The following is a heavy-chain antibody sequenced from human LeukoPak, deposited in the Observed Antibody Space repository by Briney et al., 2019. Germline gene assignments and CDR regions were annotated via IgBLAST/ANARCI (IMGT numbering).Heavy chain of an antibody. V-gene: IGHV3-72*01. Sequence: GGSLRLSCAASGFSFSDYYMDWVRQAPGKGPEWVGRTRKRANSYTTEYAASVKGRFTISRDDSKNSLYLQMNSLRGEDTAVYYCVRAGYGLGSYLPYGMDVGGQGTTVIVSS. J-gene: IGHJ6*02. CDR3: VRAGYGLGSYLPYGMDV. D-gene: IGHD3-10*01. CDR2: TRKRANSYTT. CDR1: GFSFSDYY.